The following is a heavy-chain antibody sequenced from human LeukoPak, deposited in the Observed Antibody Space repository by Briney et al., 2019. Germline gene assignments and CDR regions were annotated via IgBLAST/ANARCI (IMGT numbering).Heavy chain of an antibody. CDR1: GFTFSSYA. J-gene: IGHJ4*02. CDR2: ISSSGDNT. D-gene: IGHD6-19*01. Sequence: GESLRLSCAASGFTFSSYAMSWVRQAPGKGLEWLSGISSSGDNTYYADSVKGRFPISRDNSKNTLYLQMNNLRAEDTAIYYCAKDQKWGQWLETYFDYWGQGTLVTVSS. V-gene: IGHV3-23*01. CDR3: AKDQKWGQWLETYFDY.